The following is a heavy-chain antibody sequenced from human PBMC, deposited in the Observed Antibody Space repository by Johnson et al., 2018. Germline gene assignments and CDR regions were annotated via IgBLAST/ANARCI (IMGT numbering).Heavy chain of an antibody. V-gene: IGHV3-53*04. CDR1: GFTVSSNY. CDR3: AKGRFYDRLLHDAFDI. D-gene: IGHD3-22*01. CDR2: IYSGGST. Sequence: EVQLVESGGGVVQPGGSLRLSCAASGFTVSSNYMSWVRQAPGTGLEWVSVIYSGGSTYYADSVQVRFTISRDNSKNTLYLQMNSLRAEDTALDYCAKGRFYDRLLHDAFDIWGQGTMVTVSS. J-gene: IGHJ3*02.